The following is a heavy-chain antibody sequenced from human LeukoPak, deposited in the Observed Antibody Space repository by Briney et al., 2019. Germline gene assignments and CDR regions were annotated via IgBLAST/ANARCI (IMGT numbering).Heavy chain of an antibody. V-gene: IGHV3-21*01. CDR1: RFTFSSYS. J-gene: IGHJ4*02. Sequence: PGGSLRLSCAASRFTFSSYSMNWVRQAPGKGLEWVSSISSSGNYIYYADSVKGRFTISRDNAKNSLYMQMNSLRAHDTAVYYCARDSIQQQLVLEDRGYPYYFEHWGQGTLVTVSS. CDR2: ISSSGNYI. D-gene: IGHD6-13*01. CDR3: ARDSIQQQLVLEDRGYPYYFEH.